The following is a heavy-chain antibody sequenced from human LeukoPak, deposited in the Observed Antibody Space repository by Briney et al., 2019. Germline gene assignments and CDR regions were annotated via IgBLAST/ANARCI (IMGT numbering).Heavy chain of an antibody. Sequence: GASVKVSCKTSVYSFTNYDINWLRQAIGQGLEWVGWMSPNSGNTGYAQKFQGRVTMTRDTSISTAYMELSSLRSEDTAVYYCARAVEIPRHYYYGMDVWGQGTTVTVSS. CDR1: VYSFTNYD. CDR2: MSPNSGNT. D-gene: IGHD5-24*01. CDR3: ARAVEIPRHYYYGMDV. J-gene: IGHJ6*02. V-gene: IGHV1-8*01.